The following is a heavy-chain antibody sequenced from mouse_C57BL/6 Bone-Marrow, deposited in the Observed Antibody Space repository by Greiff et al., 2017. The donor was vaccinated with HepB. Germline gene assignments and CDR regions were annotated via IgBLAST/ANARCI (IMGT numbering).Heavy chain of an antibody. J-gene: IGHJ3*01. V-gene: IGHV5-17*01. CDR1: GFTFSDYG. CDR2: ISSGSSTI. Sequence: EVKVVESGGGLVKPGGSLKLSCAASGFTFSDYGMHWVRQAPEKGLEWVAYISSGSSTIYYADTVKGRFTISRDNAKNTLFLQMTSLRSEDTAMYYCARGSYGNYGRFAYWGQGTLVTVSA. CDR3: ARGSYGNYGRFAY. D-gene: IGHD2-1*01.